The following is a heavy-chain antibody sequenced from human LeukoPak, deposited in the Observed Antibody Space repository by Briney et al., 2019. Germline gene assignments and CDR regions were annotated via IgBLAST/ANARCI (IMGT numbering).Heavy chain of an antibody. CDR3: ARAAALEESYYMDV. V-gene: IGHV4-39*07. Sequence: SETLSLTCTVSGGSISSSSYYWGWIGQPPGKGLEWIGSIYYSGSAYYNPSLKSRVTISVDTSKNQFSRKLSSVTAADTAVYYCARAAALEESYYMDVWGKGTTVTVSS. J-gene: IGHJ6*03. CDR2: IYYSGSA. CDR1: GGSISSSSYY. D-gene: IGHD6-13*01.